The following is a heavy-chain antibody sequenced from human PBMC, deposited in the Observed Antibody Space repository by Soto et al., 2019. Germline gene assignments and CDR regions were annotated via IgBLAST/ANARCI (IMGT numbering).Heavy chain of an antibody. Sequence: QVQLQESGPGLVRPSETLSLTCTVSGDSISSHYWTWIRQPAGKGLEYIGRIYGTGTTDYNPSLESRVSMSVETSKNQIYLRLTSVTAADTAMYFCAREKGYYYNAMDVWGQGTTVAVS. V-gene: IGHV4-4*07. CDR2: IYGTGTT. CDR3: AREKGYYYNAMDV. J-gene: IGHJ6*02. CDR1: GDSISSHY.